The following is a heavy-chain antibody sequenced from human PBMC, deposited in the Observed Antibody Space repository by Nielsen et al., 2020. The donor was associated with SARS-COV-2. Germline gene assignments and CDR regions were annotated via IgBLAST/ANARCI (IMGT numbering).Heavy chain of an antibody. CDR3: ASSELRNWNGLYY. D-gene: IGHD1-1*01. V-gene: IGHV3-33*01. CDR1: GFTFSSYG. J-gene: IGHJ4*02. CDR2: IWYDRSNK. Sequence: GGSLRLSCAASGFTFSSYGMHWVRQAPGKGLEWVAVIWYDRSNKYYADSVKGRFTISRDNSKNTLYLQMNSLRAEDTAVYYCASSELRNWNGLYYWGQGTLVTVSS.